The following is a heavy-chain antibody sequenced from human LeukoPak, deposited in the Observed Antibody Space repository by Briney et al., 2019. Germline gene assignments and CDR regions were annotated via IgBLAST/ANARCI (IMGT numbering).Heavy chain of an antibody. V-gene: IGHV3-30-3*01. D-gene: IGHD6-19*01. CDR2: ISYDGSNK. CDR1: GFTFSSYA. Sequence: GGSLRLSCAASGFTFSSYAMHWVRQAPGKGLEWVAVISYDGSNKYYADSVKGRFTISRDNSKNTLYLQMNSLRAEDTAVYYCARDGYNSGWLFDSWGQGTLVTVSS. J-gene: IGHJ4*02. CDR3: ARDGYNSGWLFDS.